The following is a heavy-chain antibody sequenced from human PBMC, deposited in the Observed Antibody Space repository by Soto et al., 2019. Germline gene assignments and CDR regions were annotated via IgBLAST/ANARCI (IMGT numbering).Heavy chain of an antibody. Sequence: GAAMKLSCKNAGGTFGSYAISWVRQAPGQGLEWMGGSSPIFGTANYAQKFQGRVTITADESTSTAYMEPSRLRYEDPAVYSCARGGSQVTNERPYYYYLIDVSAQRTTVPVSS. D-gene: IGHD4-17*01. CDR2: SSPIFGTA. CDR3: ARGGSQVTNERPYYYYLIDV. V-gene: IGHV1-69*13. J-gene: IGHJ6*02. CDR1: GGTFGSYA.